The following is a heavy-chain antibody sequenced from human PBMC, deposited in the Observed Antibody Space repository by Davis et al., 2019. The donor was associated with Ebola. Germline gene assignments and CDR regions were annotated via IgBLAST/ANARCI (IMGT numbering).Heavy chain of an antibody. CDR3: ARDQGGDYFGMDV. Sequence: GESLKISCAASAFTFSAYAMHWVRQAPGKGLEWVAFIRDDGSDKNYADSVKGRFTIFRDNSKNTLYLQMNSLRAEDTAVYYCARDQGGDYFGMDVWGQGTTVTVSS. J-gene: IGHJ6*02. V-gene: IGHV3-30*02. CDR1: AFTFSAYA. D-gene: IGHD2-21*01. CDR2: IRDDGSDK.